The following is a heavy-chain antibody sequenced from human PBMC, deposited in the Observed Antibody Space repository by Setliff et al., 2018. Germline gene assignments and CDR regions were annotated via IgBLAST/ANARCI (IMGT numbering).Heavy chain of an antibody. J-gene: IGHJ4*02. CDR2: INQDGSGK. V-gene: IGHV3-7*01. CDR3: FGAGTCSY. CDR1: GFTFSSFW. Sequence: GGSLRLSCAASGFTFSSFWMAWVRQSPGRGLEWVANINQDGSGKFYVDSVKGRFTIFRDNAKNSLPLQMNNLRTEDTAVYYCFGAGTCSYWGQGTLVTVSS. D-gene: IGHD3-10*01.